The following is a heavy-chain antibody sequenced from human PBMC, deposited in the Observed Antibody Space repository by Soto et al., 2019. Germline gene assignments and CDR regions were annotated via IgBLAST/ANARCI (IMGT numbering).Heavy chain of an antibody. Sequence: GVLRLSCAASGFTFSSYSMNWVRQAPGKGLEWVSSISSSSSYIYYADSVKGRFTISRDNAKNSLYLQMNSLRAEDTAVYYCARAPVDDAFDIWGQGTMVTVSS. V-gene: IGHV3-21*01. CDR2: ISSSSSYI. CDR3: ARAPVDDAFDI. J-gene: IGHJ3*02. CDR1: GFTFSSYS.